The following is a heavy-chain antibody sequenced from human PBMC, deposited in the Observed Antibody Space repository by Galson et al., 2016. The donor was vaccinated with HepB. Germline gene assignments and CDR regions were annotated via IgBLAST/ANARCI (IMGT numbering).Heavy chain of an antibody. V-gene: IGHV3-74*01. CDR2: ICNGGSST. J-gene: IGHJ4*02. D-gene: IGHD7-27*01. CDR3: TRLNELGDS. CDR1: GFTFTDYC. Sequence: SLRLSCAASGFTFTDYCMHWVRQAPGKGLMWVSRICNGGSSTIYADSVNGRFTISRDNAKNMVYLQMNNLRAEDTALYYCTRLNELGDSWGQGTLVTVSS.